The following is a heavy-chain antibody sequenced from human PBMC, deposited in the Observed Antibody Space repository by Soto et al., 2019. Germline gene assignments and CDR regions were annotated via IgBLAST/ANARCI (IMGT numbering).Heavy chain of an antibody. D-gene: IGHD6-19*01. CDR2: IYQSGST. V-gene: IGHV4-4*02. J-gene: IGHJ4*02. CDR3: ARAAGKGDDFDY. CDR1: GGSTSSSNW. Sequence: QVQLQESGPGLVKPSGTLSLTCAVSGGSTSSSNWWSWVRQPPGKGLEWIAEIYQSGSTYYNPSLKGRVPISLDKSKSQSSLKLSSVTAADTAVYYCARAAGKGDDFDYWGQGTLVTVSP.